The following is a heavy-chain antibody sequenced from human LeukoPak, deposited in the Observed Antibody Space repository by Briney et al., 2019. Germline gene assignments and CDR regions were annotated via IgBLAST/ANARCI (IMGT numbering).Heavy chain of an antibody. CDR2: ISGSGGTI. D-gene: IGHD6-19*01. CDR3: ATGQVAGTDY. CDR1: GFTFSNYA. V-gene: IGHV3-23*01. J-gene: IGHJ4*02. Sequence: GGSLRLSCAASGFTFSNYAMSWVRQAPGKGLQWVSGISGSGGTIYYADSVKGRFTISRDNSKNTLYLQMSSLRAEDTAVYYCATGQVAGTDYWGQGTLVTVSS.